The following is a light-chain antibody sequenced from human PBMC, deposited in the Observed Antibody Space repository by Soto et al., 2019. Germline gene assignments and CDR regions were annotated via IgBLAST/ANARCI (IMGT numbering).Light chain of an antibody. CDR2: SNN. CDR1: SSNIGSNY. V-gene: IGLV1-47*02. Sequence: QSALTQPPSASGTPGRRVTISCSGSSSNIGSNYVYWYQQLPGTAPKLLIYSNNQRPSGVPDRFSGSKSGTSASLAISGLRSEDEADYYCAAWDDSLSGYVFGTGTKVTVL. J-gene: IGLJ1*01. CDR3: AAWDDSLSGYV.